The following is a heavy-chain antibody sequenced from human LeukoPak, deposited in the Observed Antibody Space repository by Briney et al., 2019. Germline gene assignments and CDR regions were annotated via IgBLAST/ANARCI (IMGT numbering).Heavy chain of an antibody. CDR1: GFTFSSYA. J-gene: IGHJ5*02. CDR3: ARSGVVVAALERGVANWFDP. Sequence: GGSLRPSCAASGFTFSSYAMNWVRQAPGKGLAWVSSISSSSCYIYYTDSVKGRFTSSRDNAKNALNLQMNSLRAEDTAVYYCARSGVVVAALERGVANWFDPWGQGTLVTVSS. V-gene: IGHV3-21*01. CDR2: ISSSSCYI. D-gene: IGHD2-15*01.